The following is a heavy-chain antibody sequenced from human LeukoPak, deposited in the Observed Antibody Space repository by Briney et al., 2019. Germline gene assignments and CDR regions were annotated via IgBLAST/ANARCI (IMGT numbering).Heavy chain of an antibody. Sequence: GESLKISCKGSGYSFTSYWIGWVRQVPGKGLEWMGIIYPGDSDTRYSPSFQGQVTISVDKSISTAYLQWSSLKASDTAMYYCARQAPYDSSGYFGMDVWGQGTTVTVSS. CDR3: ARQAPYDSSGYFGMDV. V-gene: IGHV5-51*01. D-gene: IGHD3-22*01. CDR2: IYPGDSDT. CDR1: GYSFTSYW. J-gene: IGHJ6*02.